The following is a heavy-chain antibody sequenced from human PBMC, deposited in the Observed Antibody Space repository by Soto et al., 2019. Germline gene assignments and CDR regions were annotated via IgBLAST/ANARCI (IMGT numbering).Heavy chain of an antibody. V-gene: IGHV4-31*03. CDR2: IYNSGGA. J-gene: IGHJ4*02. D-gene: IGHD3-3*02. CDR1: GDSLSSSGYF. CDR3: ARMHSSLGWDC. Sequence: SETLSLTCPVSGDSLSSSGYFWSWIRQHPGKGLEWIGYIYNSGGAYYNPSLKSRLTMSMDTSENQFSLKLSSVTAADTAVYYCARMHSSLGWDCWGQGTLVTVSS.